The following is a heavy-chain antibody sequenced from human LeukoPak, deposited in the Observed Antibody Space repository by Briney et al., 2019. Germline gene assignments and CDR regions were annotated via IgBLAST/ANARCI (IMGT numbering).Heavy chain of an antibody. CDR3: ARAPSIVVVPAAANWFDP. D-gene: IGHD2-2*01. J-gene: IGHJ5*02. Sequence: SVKVSCKASGGTFSSYAIGWVRQAPGQGLEWMGRIIPILGIANYAQKFQGRVAITADKSTSTAYMELSSLRSEDMAVYYCARAPSIVVVPAAANWFDPWGQGTLVTVSS. V-gene: IGHV1-69*04. CDR1: GGTFSSYA. CDR2: IIPILGIA.